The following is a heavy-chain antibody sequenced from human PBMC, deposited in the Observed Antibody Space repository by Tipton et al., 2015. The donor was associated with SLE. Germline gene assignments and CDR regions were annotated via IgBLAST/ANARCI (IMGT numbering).Heavy chain of an antibody. CDR2: INHSGSP. J-gene: IGHJ6*02. Sequence: TLSLTCAVYGGSFSGYYWSWIRQPPGKGLEWIGEINHSGSPNYNPSLKSRVTISVDTSKNQFSLKLRSVTAADTAVYYCARGYSSSWLYFYGMDVWGQGTTVTVSS. CDR1: GGSFSGYY. D-gene: IGHD6-13*01. CDR3: ARGYSSSWLYFYGMDV. V-gene: IGHV4-34*01.